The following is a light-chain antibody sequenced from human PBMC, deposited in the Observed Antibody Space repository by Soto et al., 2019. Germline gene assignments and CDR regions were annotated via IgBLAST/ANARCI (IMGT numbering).Light chain of an antibody. CDR3: HQYGNSPWT. V-gene: IGKV3-20*01. Sequence: EIVLTQSPGTLSLPPGERATLSCRASQSGFSFYLAWFQKKPAQAPRLLIYGASSRATGIPDRFSGSGSGTEFTLTISRLEPEDSAVYFCHQYGNSPWTLGQGTKVEI. CDR1: QSGFSFY. CDR2: GAS. J-gene: IGKJ1*01.